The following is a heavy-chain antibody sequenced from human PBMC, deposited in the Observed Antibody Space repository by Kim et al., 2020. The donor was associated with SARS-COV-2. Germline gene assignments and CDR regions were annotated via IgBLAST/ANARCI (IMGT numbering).Heavy chain of an antibody. CDR1: GFTFSSYG. Sequence: GGSLRLSCAASGFTFSSYGMHWVRQAPGKGLEWVAVISYDGSNKYYADSVKGRFTISRDNSKNTLYLQMNSLRAEDTAVYYCARAAPVLWFGSAYYFDYWGQGTLVTVSS. CDR3: ARAAPVLWFGSAYYFDY. D-gene: IGHD3-10*01. J-gene: IGHJ4*02. V-gene: IGHV3-33*05. CDR2: ISYDGSNK.